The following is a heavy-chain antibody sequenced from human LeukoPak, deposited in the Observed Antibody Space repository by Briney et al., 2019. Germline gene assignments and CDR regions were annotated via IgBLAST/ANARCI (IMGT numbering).Heavy chain of an antibody. J-gene: IGHJ4*02. CDR2: SNPDSGGT. V-gene: IGHV1-2*06. CDR1: GYTFTGYY. Sequence: ASVKVSCKASGYTFTGYYMHWVRQAPGQGLEWMGRSNPDSGGTNYAQKFQGRVTMTRDTSISTAYMELSRLRSDDTAVYYCARQAGSIFKVEGKYYFDYWGQGTLVTVSS. D-gene: IGHD3-10*01. CDR3: ARQAGSIFKVEGKYYFDY.